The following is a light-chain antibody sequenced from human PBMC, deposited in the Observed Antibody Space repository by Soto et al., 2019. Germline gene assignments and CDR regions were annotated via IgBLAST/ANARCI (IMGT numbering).Light chain of an antibody. CDR1: NFGSKS. CDR2: DDS. V-gene: IGLV3-21*02. Sequence: SYELTQPPSVSVAPGQTARITCGGNNFGSKSVHWYQQKPGQAPVLVVYDDSDRPSGIPERFSGSNSGNTATLTISRVEAGDEADYYCQVWDSRSDHRYVFGTGSKVTVL. CDR3: QVWDSRSDHRYV. J-gene: IGLJ1*01.